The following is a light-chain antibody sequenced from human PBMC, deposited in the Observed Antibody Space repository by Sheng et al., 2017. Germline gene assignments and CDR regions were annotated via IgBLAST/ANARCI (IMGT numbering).Light chain of an antibody. V-gene: IGLV2-23*01. Sequence: QSALTQPASVSGSPGQSITISCTGTSSDVGSYNLVSWYQQYSGKAPKLMIYEGSKRPSGVSNRFSGSKSDNTASLTISGLQAEDEADYYCCSYAGRNNLVFGGGTKLTVL. J-gene: IGLJ2*01. CDR1: SSDVGSYNL. CDR2: EGS. CDR3: CSYAGRNNLV.